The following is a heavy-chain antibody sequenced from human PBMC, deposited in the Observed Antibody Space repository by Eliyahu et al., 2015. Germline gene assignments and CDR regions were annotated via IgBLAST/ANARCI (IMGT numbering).Heavy chain of an antibody. D-gene: IGHD5-18*01. CDR3: AHSSFRGYNYGLNNDAFDV. CDR1: GFSLRISGVG. V-gene: IGHV2-5*02. J-gene: IGHJ3*01. CDR2: IYWDDDK. Sequence: QITLKESGPTLVKPTQTLTLTCTFSGFSLRISGVGVGWIRQPPGKALEWLAVIYWDDDKRYSPSLKNRLTITKDTSKNQVVLTLTNMDPVDTATYYCAHSSFRGYNYGLNNDAFDVWGQGTMVTVSS.